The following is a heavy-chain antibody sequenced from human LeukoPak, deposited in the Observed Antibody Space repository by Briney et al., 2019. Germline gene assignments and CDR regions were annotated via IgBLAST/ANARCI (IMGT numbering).Heavy chain of an antibody. V-gene: IGHV3-7*03. CDR3: ARDQYDTWSRRGNFDS. D-gene: IGHD3-3*01. J-gene: IGHJ4*02. Sequence: GGSLRLSCAASGFIFGKYWMSWVRQAPGKGLEWVANIKLDGSEKNYVDSVKGRFTISRDNTKNSLYLQMNSLRAEDMAVFYCARDQYDTWSRRGNFDSWGQGTLVIVSS. CDR1: GFIFGKYW. CDR2: IKLDGSEK.